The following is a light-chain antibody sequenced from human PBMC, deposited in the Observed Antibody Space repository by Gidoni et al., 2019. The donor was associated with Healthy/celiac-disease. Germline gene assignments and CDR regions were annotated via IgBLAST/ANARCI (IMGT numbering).Light chain of an antibody. CDR2: QDS. V-gene: IGLV3-1*01. CDR1: KLGDKY. J-gene: IGLJ2*01. Sequence: SYELTQPPSVSVSPGQTASITCSGDKLGDKYACWYQQMPGQSPVLVIYQDSKRPSGIPERFSGSNSGNTATLTISGTQAMDEADYYCQAWDSSRVVFGGGTKLTVL. CDR3: QAWDSSRVV.